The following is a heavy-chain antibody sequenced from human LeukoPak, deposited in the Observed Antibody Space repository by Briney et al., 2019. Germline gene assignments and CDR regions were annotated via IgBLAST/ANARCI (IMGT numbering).Heavy chain of an antibody. D-gene: IGHD4-11*01. V-gene: IGHV3-33*06. J-gene: IGHJ6*03. CDR2: IWCDGSNK. Sequence: GRSLRLSCAASGLTFSSYGMHWVRQAPGKGLEWVAVIWCDGSNKYYADSVKGRFTISRDNSKNTLYLQMNSLRAEDTAVYYCAKVGYSSRGNYYYYYYMDVWGKGTTVTVSS. CDR1: GLTFSSYG. CDR3: AKVGYSSRGNYYYYYYMDV.